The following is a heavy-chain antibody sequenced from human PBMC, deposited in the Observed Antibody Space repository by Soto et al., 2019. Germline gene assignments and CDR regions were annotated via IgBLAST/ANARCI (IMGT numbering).Heavy chain of an antibody. D-gene: IGHD2-2*01. CDR1: GGSDSSAGCY. CDR3: ARVCSSTSCYFPNWFDP. V-gene: IGHV4-31*03. Sequence: LSLTCTVPGGSDSSAGCYWSWNRQHPGKGLEWIGYIYYSGSTYYNPSLKSRVTISVDTSKNQFSLKLSSVTAADTAVYYCARVCSSTSCYFPNWFDPWGQGTLVTVSS. CDR2: IYYSGST. J-gene: IGHJ5*02.